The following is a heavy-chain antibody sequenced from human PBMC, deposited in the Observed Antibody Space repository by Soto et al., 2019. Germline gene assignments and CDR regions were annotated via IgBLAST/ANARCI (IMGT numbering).Heavy chain of an antibody. D-gene: IGHD4-17*01. Sequence: HPGGSLRLSCAASGFTFSIYWMSWVRQAPGKGLDWVANIKQDGSEKYYVDSVKGRFTISRDNAKNSLYLQMNSLRAEDRAVYYCARGRLDYGDYDVDGMDVWGQGTTVTVSS. CDR1: GFTFSIYW. V-gene: IGHV3-7*01. CDR3: ARGRLDYGDYDVDGMDV. CDR2: IKQDGSEK. J-gene: IGHJ6*02.